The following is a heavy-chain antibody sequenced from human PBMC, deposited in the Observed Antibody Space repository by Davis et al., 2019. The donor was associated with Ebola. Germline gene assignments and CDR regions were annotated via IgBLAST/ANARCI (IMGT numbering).Heavy chain of an antibody. CDR3: ASDPRAILEWLFIGAFDI. D-gene: IGHD3-3*01. J-gene: IGHJ3*02. CDR2: IRSKANSYAT. V-gene: IGHV3-73*01. Sequence: GGSLRLSCAASGFTFSSYAMSWVRQASGKGLEWVGRIRSKANSYATAYAASVKGRFTISRDDSKNTAYLQMNSLRAEDTAVYYCASDPRAILEWLFIGAFDIWGQGTMVTVSS. CDR1: GFTFSSYA.